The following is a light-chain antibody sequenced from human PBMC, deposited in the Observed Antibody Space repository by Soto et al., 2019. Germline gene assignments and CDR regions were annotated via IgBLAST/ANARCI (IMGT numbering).Light chain of an antibody. CDR3: GTWDNGLSVYV. CDR2: DNN. V-gene: IGLV1-51*01. J-gene: IGLJ1*01. Sequence: SVLTQPPSVSAAPGQKVTISCSGSSSNIGNNYVSWYQQLPGTAPKLLIYDNNKRPSGIPDRFSGFKSGTSATLGITGLQTGDEADYYCGTWDNGLSVYVFGTGTKVTVL. CDR1: SSNIGNNY.